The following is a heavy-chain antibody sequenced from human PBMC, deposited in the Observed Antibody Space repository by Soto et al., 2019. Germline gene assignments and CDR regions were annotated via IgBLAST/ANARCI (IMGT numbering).Heavy chain of an antibody. CDR1: GGTFSSYA. D-gene: IGHD2-15*01. Sequence: SVKVSCKASGGTFSSYAISWVRQAPGQGLEWMGGIIPIFGTANYAQKFQGRVTITADESTSTAYMELSSLRSEDTAVYYCARTYCSGGSCTYRNWFDPWGQGTLVTVSS. CDR2: IIPIFGTA. J-gene: IGHJ5*02. V-gene: IGHV1-69*13. CDR3: ARTYCSGGSCTYRNWFDP.